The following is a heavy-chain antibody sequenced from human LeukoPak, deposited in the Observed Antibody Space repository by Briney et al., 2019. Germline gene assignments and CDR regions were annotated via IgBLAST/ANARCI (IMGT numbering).Heavy chain of an antibody. CDR3: ARDPPGYYDVLTGYPNQDFDY. Sequence: GGSLRLSCAASGFTFSDYGMHWVRQAPGKGLEWVAFIRYDGSNEYYADSVKGRFTISRDNAKNSLYLQMNSLRAEDTAVYYCARDPPGYYDVLTGYPNQDFDYWGQGTLVTVSS. CDR1: GFTFSDYG. J-gene: IGHJ4*02. D-gene: IGHD3-9*01. CDR2: IRYDGSNE. V-gene: IGHV3-30*02.